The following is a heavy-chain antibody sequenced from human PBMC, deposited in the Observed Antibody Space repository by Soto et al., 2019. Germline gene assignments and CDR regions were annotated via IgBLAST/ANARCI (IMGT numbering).Heavy chain of an antibody. CDR3: TRDLGCSSTSCPKLSHYSYYGMDV. D-gene: IGHD2-2*01. J-gene: IGHJ6*02. V-gene: IGHV3-49*03. Sequence: PGGSLRLSCTASGFTFGDYAMSWFRQAPGKGLEWVGFIRSKAYGGTTEYAASVKGRFTISRDDSKSIAYLQMNSLKTEDTAVYYCTRDLGCSSTSCPKLSHYSYYGMDVWGQGTTVTVSS. CDR2: IRSKAYGGTT. CDR1: GFTFGDYA.